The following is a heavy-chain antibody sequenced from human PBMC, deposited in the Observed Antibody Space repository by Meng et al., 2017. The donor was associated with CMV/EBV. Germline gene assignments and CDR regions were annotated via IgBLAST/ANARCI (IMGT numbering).Heavy chain of an antibody. CDR2: INHSGST. CDR3: ARGGPAARYYYYYYGMDV. CDR1: GGSFSGYY. Sequence: SETLSLTCAVYGGSFSGYYWSRIRQPPGKGLEWIGDINHSGSTNYNPSLKSRVTISVATSKNQFSLKLSSVTAADTAVYYCARGGPAARYYYYYYGMDVWGQGTTVTVSS. V-gene: IGHV4-34*01. D-gene: IGHD2-2*01. J-gene: IGHJ6*02.